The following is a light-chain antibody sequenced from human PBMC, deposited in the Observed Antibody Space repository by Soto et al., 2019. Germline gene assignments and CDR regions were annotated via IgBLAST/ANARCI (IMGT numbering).Light chain of an antibody. CDR2: GAS. CDR1: QSVSSSS. J-gene: IGKJ2*01. Sequence: EIVLTQSPGTLSLSPGERATLSCRASQSVSSSSLAWYQQKPGQDPRLLVYGASSRATGIPDRFSGSGSGTDFTLTISRLEPEDLAVYYCQQYGGSPLVTFGQGTKLEIK. V-gene: IGKV3-20*01. CDR3: QQYGGSPLVT.